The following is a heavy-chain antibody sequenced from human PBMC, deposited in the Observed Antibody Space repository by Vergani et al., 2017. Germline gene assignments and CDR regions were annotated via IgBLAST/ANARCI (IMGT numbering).Heavy chain of an antibody. D-gene: IGHD1-26*01. V-gene: IGHV4-34*01. Sequence: QVQLQQWGGGLLKPSETLSLTCVVNGGSFTSYHWTWIRQSPGEGLEWVGDIDHTGRPDYNPSLKSRVTMSVDTSKNQFSLKLSSVTAADTAVYYCARAEATPSGGYFDYWGQGTLVTVSS. J-gene: IGHJ4*02. CDR1: GGSFTSYH. CDR2: IDHTGRP. CDR3: ARAEATPSGGYFDY.